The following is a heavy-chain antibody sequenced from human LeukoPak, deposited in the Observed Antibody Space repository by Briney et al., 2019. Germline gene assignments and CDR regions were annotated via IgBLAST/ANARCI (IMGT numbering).Heavy chain of an antibody. CDR3: ARGRGSNYFDY. V-gene: IGHV3-23*03. CDR2: LYSGGNT. Sequence: GGSLRLSCAASGFTFISYAMSWVRQAPGKGLEWVSVLYSGGNTYYADSVKGRFTISRDNSKNTLYLQMNSLRAEDTAVYYCARGRGSNYFDYWGQGTLVTVSS. CDR1: GFTFISYA. D-gene: IGHD1-26*01. J-gene: IGHJ4*02.